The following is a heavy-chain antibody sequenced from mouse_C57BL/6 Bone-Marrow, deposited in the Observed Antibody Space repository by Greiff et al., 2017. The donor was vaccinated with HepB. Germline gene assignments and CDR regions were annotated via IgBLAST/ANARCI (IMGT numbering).Heavy chain of an antibody. J-gene: IGHJ2*01. CDR2: MSSISST. CDR3: ARSHGGNDVGYFDY. CDR1: GFTFSYFG. D-gene: IGHD2-2*01. V-gene: IGHV5-6-5*01. Sequence: EVQRVESGGGLVKPGGSLKLSCAASGFTFSYFGMSWVRQTPEKRLEWVASMSSISSTYYPDSVKGRFTVSRDNARNILYLQRSSLRSEDTAMYYCARSHGGNDVGYFDYWGQGTALTASS.